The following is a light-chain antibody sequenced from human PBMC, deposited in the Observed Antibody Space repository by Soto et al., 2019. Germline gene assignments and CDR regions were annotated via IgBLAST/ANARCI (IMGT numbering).Light chain of an antibody. Sequence: QLVLTQSPSASASLGASVKLTCTLSSGHSTYAIAWHQQQPEKGPRYLMKLDSDGSHSKGDGIPDRFSGSSSGAERYLTISSLQSEDEADYYCQTWATVPDWVFGGGTKLTAL. J-gene: IGLJ3*02. CDR2: LDSDGSH. CDR1: SGHSTYA. V-gene: IGLV4-69*01. CDR3: QTWATVPDWV.